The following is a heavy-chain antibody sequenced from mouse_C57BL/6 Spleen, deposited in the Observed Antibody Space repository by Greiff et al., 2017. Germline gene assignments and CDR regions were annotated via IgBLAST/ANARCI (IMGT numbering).Heavy chain of an antibody. Sequence: VQLQQPGAELVKPGASVKMSCKASGYTFTSYWITWVKQRPGQGLEWIGDIYPGSGSTNYNEKFKSKATLTVDTSSSTAYMQLSSLTSEDAAVYYCARSPSSYVSSPNYFDYWCQGTTLTVSS. CDR1: GYTFTSYW. CDR3: ARSPSSYVSSPNYFDY. J-gene: IGHJ2*01. D-gene: IGHD1-1*01. CDR2: IYPGSGST. V-gene: IGHV1-55*01.